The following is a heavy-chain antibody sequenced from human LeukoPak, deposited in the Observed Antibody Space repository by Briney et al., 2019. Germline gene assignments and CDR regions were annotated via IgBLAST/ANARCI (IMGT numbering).Heavy chain of an antibody. CDR3: ARNHTDIVVVTGGWFDP. D-gene: IGHD2-21*02. CDR1: GYSITSGHF. Sequence: SETLSLTCTVSGYSITSGHFWAWIRQPPEKGLEWIGSIYYSGSTLYNPSLKSRVTISVDTSKNQFSLKLTSVTAADTAVYYCARNHTDIVVVTGGWFDPWGQGTLVTVSS. V-gene: IGHV4-38-2*02. CDR2: IYYSGST. J-gene: IGHJ5*02.